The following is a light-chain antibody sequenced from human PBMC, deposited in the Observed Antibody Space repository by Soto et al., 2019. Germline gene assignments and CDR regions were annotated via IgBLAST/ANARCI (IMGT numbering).Light chain of an antibody. V-gene: IGKV1-5*01. CDR1: QTISTW. CDR2: DAS. Sequence: DIQMTQSPSSVSASVGDRVTITFRATQTISTWLAWYQQKPGKAPKLLIYDASTLERGVPSRFSGSGSGTEFSLTISSLQPDDFATYYCQQYSNYPWTFGQGTKVDIK. CDR3: QQYSNYPWT. J-gene: IGKJ1*01.